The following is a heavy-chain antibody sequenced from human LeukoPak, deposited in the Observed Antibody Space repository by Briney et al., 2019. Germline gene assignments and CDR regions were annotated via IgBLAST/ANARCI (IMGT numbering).Heavy chain of an antibody. V-gene: IGHV3-7*01. CDR1: GFIFSDYW. CDR3: ARDGGSGWNPNFDY. Sequence: GGSLRLSCAASGFIFSDYWMSWVRQAPGKGLEWVAIIKQDGSEKYYVDSVKGRFTISRDNAKNSLYLQMNSLRAEDTAVCYCARDGGSGWNPNFDYWGQGTLVTVSS. D-gene: IGHD6-19*01. J-gene: IGHJ4*02. CDR2: IKQDGSEK.